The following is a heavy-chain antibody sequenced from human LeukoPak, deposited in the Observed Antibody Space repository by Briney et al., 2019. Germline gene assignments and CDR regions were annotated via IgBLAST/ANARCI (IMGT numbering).Heavy chain of an antibody. CDR1: GFTFSSYG. CDR2: IPYDGSNK. D-gene: IGHD4-4*01. V-gene: IGHV3-30*18. J-gene: IGHJ4*02. Sequence: GGSLRLSCAASGFTFSSYGMHWVRQAPGKGLEWVAVIPYDGSNKYYADSVKGRFTISRDNSKNTLYLQMNSLRAEDTAVYYCAKDQGLHLYYFDYWGQGTLVTVSP. CDR3: AKDQGLHLYYFDY.